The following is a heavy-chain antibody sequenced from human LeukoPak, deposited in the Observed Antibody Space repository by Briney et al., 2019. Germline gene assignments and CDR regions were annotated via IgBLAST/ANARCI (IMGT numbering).Heavy chain of an antibody. V-gene: IGHV3-48*02. D-gene: IGHD2-15*01. J-gene: IGHJ4*02. Sequence: GGSLRLSCAASGFTFTVSSMNWVRQAPGKGLEWVSYISCRDTSTYYADSVKGRFTISRDNARNSLYLQMNSLRDEDTAVYYCARDFQWSFDYWGQGTLVTVSS. CDR1: GFTFTVSS. CDR2: ISCRDTST. CDR3: ARDFQWSFDY.